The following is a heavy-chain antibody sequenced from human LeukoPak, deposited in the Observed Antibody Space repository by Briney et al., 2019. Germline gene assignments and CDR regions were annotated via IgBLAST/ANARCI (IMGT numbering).Heavy chain of an antibody. CDR3: AKDSYYDSSGYYPPSYFDY. V-gene: IGHV3-23*01. Sequence: GGSLRLPCAASGFTFSSYAMSWVRQAPGKGLEWVSGISGSGGSTYYADSVKGRFTISRDNSKNTLYLQMNSLRAEDTAVYYCAKDSYYDSSGYYPPSYFDYWGQGTLVTVSS. CDR1: GFTFSSYA. CDR2: ISGSGGST. D-gene: IGHD3-22*01. J-gene: IGHJ4*02.